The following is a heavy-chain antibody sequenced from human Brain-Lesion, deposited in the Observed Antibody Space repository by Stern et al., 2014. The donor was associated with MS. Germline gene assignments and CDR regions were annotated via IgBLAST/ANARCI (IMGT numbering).Heavy chain of an antibody. CDR3: AGEEDIRYCSGGSCTGNWFDP. CDR2: IYYSGNT. V-gene: IGHV4-39*01. CDR1: GGSVSSTSYA. J-gene: IGHJ5*02. D-gene: IGHD2-15*01. Sequence: QVQLQESGPGLVKPSETLSLTCTVAGGSVSSTSYAWAWIRPPPGKGLEWIGTIYYSGNTYYSPSLKSRLTISLDTSNNQFSLQRRFVTAADTAVYYCAGEEDIRYCSGGSCTGNWFDPWGQGTLVTVSS.